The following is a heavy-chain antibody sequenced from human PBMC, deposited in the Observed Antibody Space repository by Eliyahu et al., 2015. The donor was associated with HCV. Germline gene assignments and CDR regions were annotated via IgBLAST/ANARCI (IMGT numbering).Heavy chain of an antibody. D-gene: IGHD2-2*01. Sequence: EVQLLESGGGLVQPGGSLRLSXAASGFTFSSXAMXWVRQAPGKGLEWVSAISGSGGSTYYADSVKGRFTISRDNSKNTLYLQMNSLRAEDTAVYYCAKDLLVVVVPAAMEGDYWGQGTLVTVSS. CDR1: GFTFSSXA. V-gene: IGHV3-23*01. J-gene: IGHJ4*02. CDR2: ISGSGGST. CDR3: AKDLLVVVVPAAMEGDY.